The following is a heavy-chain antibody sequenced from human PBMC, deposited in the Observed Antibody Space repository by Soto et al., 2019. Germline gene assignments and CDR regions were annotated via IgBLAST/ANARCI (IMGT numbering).Heavy chain of an antibody. CDR3: ARSLRATSPLKF. J-gene: IGHJ4*02. CDR2: ISETGSHT. CDR1: GFTFTDYH. Sequence: VQLVDSGGGLVKPGGSVRLSCEASGFTFTDYHMSWIRQAPGKGLEWVALISETGSHTVYAESVQGRFSIARDNARPSSFLQINSLMSEDTAVYFCARSLRATSPLKFWGQGTPINVTS. V-gene: IGHV3-11*06.